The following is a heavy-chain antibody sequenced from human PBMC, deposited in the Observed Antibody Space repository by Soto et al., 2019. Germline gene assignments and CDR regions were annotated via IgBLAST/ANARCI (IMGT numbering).Heavy chain of an antibody. J-gene: IGHJ1*01. CDR2: FDPEEGKM. V-gene: IGHV1-24*01. CDR3: ATDLGVALAPLSILYFQQ. D-gene: IGHD3-10*01. Sequence: GGSVKVSCKVSGYSLNELCMHWVRQPPGKGLEWIGGFDPEEGKMIYAQNFQGRVTMTEDTSTDTAYMELNSLTSEDTAIYYCATDLGVALAPLSILYFQQWGQGTVVTVSS. CDR1: GYSLNELC.